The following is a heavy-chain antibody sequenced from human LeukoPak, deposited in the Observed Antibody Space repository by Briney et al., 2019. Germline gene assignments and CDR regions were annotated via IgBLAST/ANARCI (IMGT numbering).Heavy chain of an antibody. CDR2: IRSNGATA. J-gene: IGHJ4*02. D-gene: IGHD1-1*01. V-gene: IGHV3-23*01. CDR1: GFSFSRFA. CDR3: ARGQEFDDGVFDS. Sequence: GGSLRLSCAASGFSFSRFAMTWVRQAPGKGLEWVSPIRSNGATAYNADSVKGRFTISRDNSKNTVYLQMNSLRVEDTAIYYCARGQEFDDGVFDSWGQGTLVTVSS.